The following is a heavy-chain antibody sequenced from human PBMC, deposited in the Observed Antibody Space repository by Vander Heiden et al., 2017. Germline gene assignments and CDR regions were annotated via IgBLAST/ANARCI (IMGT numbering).Heavy chain of an antibody. CDR1: GYSISTGYY. CDR2: IYHSGST. Sequence: QVQLQDSGPGLVKPSETLSPTCAASGYSISTGYYWGWSRQPPGKGLEWIGSIYHSGSTYYTPSLKGRVTISVDTSKNQISLMLSSVTAADTAVYYCASAGIPNSVSYLNWFDPWGQGTLVTVSS. CDR3: ASAGIPNSVSYLNWFDP. J-gene: IGHJ5*02. V-gene: IGHV4-38-2*01. D-gene: IGHD3-10*01.